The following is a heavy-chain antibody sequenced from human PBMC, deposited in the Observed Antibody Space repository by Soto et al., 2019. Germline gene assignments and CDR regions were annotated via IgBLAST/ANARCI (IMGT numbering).Heavy chain of an antibody. V-gene: IGHV1-18*01. CDR3: ARAAYEILTGYYRC. J-gene: IGHJ4*02. Sequence: QVHLVQSGAEVKKPGASVKVSCKASGYTFTNYGISWVRQAPGQGLEWMGWISAYNGNTNYAQKFQDRVTMTTDTSTSTAYMELRSLRSDDTAVYYCARAAYEILTGYYRCWGQGTLVTVSS. D-gene: IGHD3-9*01. CDR2: ISAYNGNT. CDR1: GYTFTNYG.